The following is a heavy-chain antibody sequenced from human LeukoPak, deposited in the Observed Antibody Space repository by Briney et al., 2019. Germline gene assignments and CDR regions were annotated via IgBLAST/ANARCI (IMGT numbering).Heavy chain of an antibody. V-gene: IGHV4-34*01. CDR2: INHSGST. J-gene: IGHJ3*02. D-gene: IGHD2-2*01. CDR3: ARAIGYQLLYAFDI. Sequence: SETLSLTFAVYGGSFIGYYWGWIRQPPGKGLGGVGEINHSGSTNYNPSLKSRVTISVDTSKSQFSLKLSSVTAADTAVYYCARAIGYQLLYAFDIWGQGTMVTVSS. CDR1: GGSFIGYY.